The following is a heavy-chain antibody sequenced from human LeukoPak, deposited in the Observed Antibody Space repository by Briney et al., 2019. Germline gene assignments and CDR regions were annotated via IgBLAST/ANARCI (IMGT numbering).Heavy chain of an antibody. V-gene: IGHV4-59*08. CDR1: GFTFSDYY. CDR2: IYYSGST. J-gene: IGHJ4*02. CDR3: ARHTELGGDFDY. Sequence: GSLRLSCEASGFTFSDYYMSWIRQPPGKGLEWIGYIYYSGSTKYNPSLKSRVTISVDTSKNQVSLKLSSVTAADTTVYYCARHTELGGDFDYWGQGTLVTVSS. D-gene: IGHD1-14*01.